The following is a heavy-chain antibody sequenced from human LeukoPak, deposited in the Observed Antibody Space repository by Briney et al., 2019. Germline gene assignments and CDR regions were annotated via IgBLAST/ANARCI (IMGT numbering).Heavy chain of an antibody. CDR2: IYYSGST. V-gene: IGHV4-39*01. Sequence: SSETLSLTCTVSGVSISSSSYYWGWIRQPPGKGLEWIGSIYYSGSTYYNPSLTSRVTISVDTSKNQFSLKLSSVTAADTAVYYCARHKDYYYSYMDVWGKGTTVTISS. CDR1: GVSISSSSYY. J-gene: IGHJ6*03. CDR3: ARHKDYYYSYMDV.